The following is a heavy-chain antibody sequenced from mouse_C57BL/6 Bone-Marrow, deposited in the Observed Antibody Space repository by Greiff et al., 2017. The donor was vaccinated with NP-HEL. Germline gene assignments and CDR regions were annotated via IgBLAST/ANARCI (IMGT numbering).Heavy chain of an antibody. CDR3: TNDGYYVDAMDY. V-gene: IGHV14-1*01. J-gene: IGHJ4*01. Sequence: VPLQQSGAELVRPGASVKLSCTASGFNIKDYYLHWVKQRPEQGLEWIGRIDPEDGDTEYAPKFQGKATMTADTSSNTAYLQLSSLTSEDTAVYYCTNDGYYVDAMDYWGQGTSVTVSS. CDR1: GFNIKDYY. CDR2: IDPEDGDT. D-gene: IGHD2-3*01.